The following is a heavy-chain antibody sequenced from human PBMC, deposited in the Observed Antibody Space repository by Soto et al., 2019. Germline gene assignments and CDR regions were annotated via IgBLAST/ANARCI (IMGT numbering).Heavy chain of an antibody. V-gene: IGHV3-9*01. Sequence: GGSLRLSCAASGFTFDDHAMHWVRQAPGKGLEWVSGISWNSVAIGYADSVKGRFTISRDNARNSLYLQMNNLRDEDTALYYCAQGHYASGGDTFDSWGQGTLVTVSS. D-gene: IGHD3-10*01. CDR3: AQGHYASGGDTFDS. CDR2: ISWNSVAI. J-gene: IGHJ4*02. CDR1: GFTFDDHA.